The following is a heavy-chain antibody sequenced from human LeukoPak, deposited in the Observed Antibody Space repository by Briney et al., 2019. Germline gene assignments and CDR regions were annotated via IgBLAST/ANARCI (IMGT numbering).Heavy chain of an antibody. CDR2: ISWNSGSI. D-gene: IGHD5-12*01. V-gene: IGHV3-9*01. Sequence: GGSLRLSCAASGFTFDDYAMHGVRQAPGKGLEWVSGISWNSGSIGYADSVKGRFTISRDNAKNSLYLQMNSLRAEDTALYYCAKDIGFVVGRYDPNYYFDYWGQGTLVTVSS. J-gene: IGHJ4*02. CDR3: AKDIGFVVGRYDPNYYFDY. CDR1: GFTFDDYA.